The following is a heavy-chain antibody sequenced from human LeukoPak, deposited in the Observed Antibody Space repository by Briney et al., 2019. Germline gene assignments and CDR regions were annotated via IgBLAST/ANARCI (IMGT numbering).Heavy chain of an antibody. D-gene: IGHD6-13*01. CDR2: IYTSGST. J-gene: IGHJ4*02. V-gene: IGHV4-61*02. CDR3: AGSIAAAGVFDY. CDR1: GGSISSGSYY. Sequence: PSETLSLTCTVSGGSISSGSYYWSWIRQPAGTGLEWIGRIYTSGSTNYNPSLKSRVTISVDTSKNQFSLKLSSVTAADTAVYYCAGSIAAAGVFDYWGQGTLVTVSS.